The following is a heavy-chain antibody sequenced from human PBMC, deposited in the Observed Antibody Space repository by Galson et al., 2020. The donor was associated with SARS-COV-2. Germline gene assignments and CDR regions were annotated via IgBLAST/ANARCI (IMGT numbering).Heavy chain of an antibody. CDR3: ARINGEQQLTNWFDP. CDR2: IIPIVDET. D-gene: IGHD1-1*01. CDR1: GGTFTSYS. Sequence: SVKVSCKASGGTFTSYSITWMRQAPGQGLEWMGRIIPIVDETKYAQKFQGRVTITADKSTATVYMDLTRLRSEDTAVYYCARINGEQQLTNWFDPWGQGTLVTVSS. V-gene: IGHV1-69*02. J-gene: IGHJ5*02.